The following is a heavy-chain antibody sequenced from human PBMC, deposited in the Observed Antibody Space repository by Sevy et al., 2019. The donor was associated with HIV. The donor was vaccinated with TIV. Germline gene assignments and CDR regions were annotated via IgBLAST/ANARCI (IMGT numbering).Heavy chain of an antibody. CDR3: ARQYYYGSGRIFYYGMDV. Sequence: GGSLRLSCAASGFTFSNYWMHWVRQDPGKGLVWVSRIDSDDGSTDYADSVKGRFTISRDNAKSTLFLQINSLRAEDTAVYYCARQYYYGSGRIFYYGMDVWGQGTTVTVSS. J-gene: IGHJ6*02. V-gene: IGHV3-74*01. D-gene: IGHD3-10*01. CDR2: IDSDDGST. CDR1: GFTFSNYW.